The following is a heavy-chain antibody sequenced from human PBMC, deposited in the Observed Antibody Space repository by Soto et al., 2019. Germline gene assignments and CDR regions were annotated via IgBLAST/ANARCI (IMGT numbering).Heavy chain of an antibody. CDR1: GGTFSSYA. CDR3: ARDSRSYYYDSSGYGNWFDP. J-gene: IGHJ5*02. CDR2: IIPIFGTA. V-gene: IGHV1-69*01. D-gene: IGHD3-22*01. Sequence: QVQLVQSGAEVKKPGSSVKVSCKASGGTFSSYAISWVRQAPGQGLEWMGGIIPIFGTANYAQKFHGRVTITADESTSTAYMELSSLRSEDTAVYYCARDSRSYYYDSSGYGNWFDPWGQGTLVTVSS.